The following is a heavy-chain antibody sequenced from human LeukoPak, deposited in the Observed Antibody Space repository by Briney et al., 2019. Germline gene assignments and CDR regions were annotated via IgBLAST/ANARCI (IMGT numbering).Heavy chain of an antibody. Sequence: PSETLSLTCAVYGGSFSGYYWSWIRQPPGKGLEWIGEINHSGSTNYNPSLKSRVTISVDTSKNQFSLKLSSVTAEDTAVYYCARAAWELLLHNFDYWGQGTLVTVPS. CDR3: ARAAWELLLHNFDY. CDR2: INHSGST. D-gene: IGHD1-26*01. V-gene: IGHV4-34*01. CDR1: GGSFSGYY. J-gene: IGHJ4*02.